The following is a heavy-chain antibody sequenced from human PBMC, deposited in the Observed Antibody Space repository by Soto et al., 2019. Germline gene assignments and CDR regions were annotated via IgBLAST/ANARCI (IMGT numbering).Heavy chain of an antibody. CDR2: VYYSGTT. D-gene: IGHD4-17*01. CDR1: GGSVSNKTYY. CDR3: ARTTAVPNTLRSRYFFDY. J-gene: IGHJ4*02. Sequence: SETPSLTCSVSGGSVSNKTYYWSWIRQPPGKRLEWIGYVYYSGTTNYNPSLKSRVTISVDLSKNQFSLRLSSVTTADTALYYCARTTAVPNTLRSRYFFDYWGQGTLVTVSS. V-gene: IGHV4-61*01.